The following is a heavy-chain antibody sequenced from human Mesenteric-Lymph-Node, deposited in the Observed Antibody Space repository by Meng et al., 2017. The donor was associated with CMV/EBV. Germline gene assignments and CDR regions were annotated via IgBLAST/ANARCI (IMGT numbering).Heavy chain of an antibody. CDR2: IYSDDSTT. V-gene: IGHV3-23*03. J-gene: IGHJ4*02. CDR3: AKQYTNGWYFFDY. D-gene: IGHD6-19*01. CDR1: GFTFSSYA. Sequence: GESLKISCAASGFTFSSYAMSWVRQAPGKGLEWVSPIYSDDSTTYYADSVKGRFTISRDDSKNTLYLQMNSLRADDTAVYYCAKQYTNGWYFFDYWGQGTLVTVSS.